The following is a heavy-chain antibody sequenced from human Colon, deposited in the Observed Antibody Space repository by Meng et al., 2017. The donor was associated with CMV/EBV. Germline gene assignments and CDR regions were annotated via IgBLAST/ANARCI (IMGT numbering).Heavy chain of an antibody. CDR3: VRGSSSF. CDR2: IKGDGSEI. V-gene: IGHV3-7*04. CDR1: GSKMSNSW. Sequence: EGFLVESGGGLVQPGGSLSFSCVVSGSKMSNSWMSWVRQAPAKGLEWVANIKGDGSEIQYVDSVKGRFTVSRDNTKNSLYLQMNILKTEDTAVYYCVRGSSSFWGQGTLVTVSS. J-gene: IGHJ4*02. D-gene: IGHD6-13*01.